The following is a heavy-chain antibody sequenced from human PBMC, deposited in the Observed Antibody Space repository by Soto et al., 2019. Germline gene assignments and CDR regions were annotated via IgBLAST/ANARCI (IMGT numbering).Heavy chain of an antibody. V-gene: IGHV3-33*01. J-gene: IGHJ5*02. D-gene: IGHD6-19*01. Sequence: QVQLVESGGGVVQPGRSLRLSCAASGFTFSNYGMHWVRQAPDKGLEWVAVIWYDGSKKYYADSVKGRFTISRDDSKKTGYLEMSSLRVDDTAVYYCVGDGSFRASRAPWGQGTLVTVSS. CDR3: VGDGSFRASRAP. CDR2: IWYDGSKK. CDR1: GFTFSNYG.